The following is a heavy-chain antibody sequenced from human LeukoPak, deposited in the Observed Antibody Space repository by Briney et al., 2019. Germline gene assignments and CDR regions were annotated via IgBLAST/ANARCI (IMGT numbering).Heavy chain of an antibody. V-gene: IGHV3-7*01. CDR2: IKKDGSGK. CDR1: GFTFSSYC. CDR3: AKDLSYSSSWFQLDV. Sequence: PRRSLRLSCAPAGFTFSSYCMSCVRQPPGKWLEWVANIKKDGSGKYYVDSVKGRFTISRDNAKNTLYLQMNSLRAEDTAVYYCAKDLSYSSSWFQLDVRGKGTTVTISS. D-gene: IGHD6-13*01. J-gene: IGHJ6*04.